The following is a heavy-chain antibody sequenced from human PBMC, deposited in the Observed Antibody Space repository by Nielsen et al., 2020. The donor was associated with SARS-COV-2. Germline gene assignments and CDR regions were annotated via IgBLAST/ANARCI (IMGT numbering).Heavy chain of an antibody. V-gene: IGHV2-5*02. CDR1: GFSLSNARMG. Sequence: SGPTLVKPTETLTLTCTVSGFSLSNARMGVSWIRQPPGKALEWLALIYWDDDKRYSPSLKSRLTITKDTSKNQVVLTMTNMDPVDTATYYCAHCPEDWFDPWGQGTLVTVSS. J-gene: IGHJ5*02. CDR3: AHCPEDWFDP. CDR2: IYWDDDK.